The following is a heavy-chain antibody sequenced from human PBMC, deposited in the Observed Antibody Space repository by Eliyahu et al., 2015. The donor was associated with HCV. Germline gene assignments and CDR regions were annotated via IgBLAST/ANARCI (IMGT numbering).Heavy chain of an antibody. CDR2: IYSGGST. CDR1: GFTVSSNY. D-gene: IGHD5-24*01. CDR3: AREGDGYNSDAFDI. J-gene: IGHJ3*02. V-gene: IGHV3-53*01. Sequence: EVQLVESGGGLIQPGGSLRLSCAXSGFTVSSNYMSWVRQAPGKGLEWVSVIYSGGSTYYADSVKGRFTISRDNSKNTLYLQMNSLRAEDTAVYYCAREGDGYNSDAFDIWGQGTMVTVSS.